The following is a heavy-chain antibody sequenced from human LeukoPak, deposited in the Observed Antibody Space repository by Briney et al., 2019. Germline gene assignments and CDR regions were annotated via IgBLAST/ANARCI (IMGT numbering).Heavy chain of an antibody. J-gene: IGHJ6*02. D-gene: IGHD2-21*02. CDR3: SRGRKVVVTAIHSNYYYYGIDV. CDR2: MNPNSGNT. Sequence: ASVKVSCKVSGYTLTELSMHWVRQAPGKGLEWMGWMNPNSGNTGYAQKFQGRVTMTRNTSISTAYMELSSLRSEDTAVYYCSRGRKVVVTAIHSNYYYYGIDVWGQGTTVTVSS. V-gene: IGHV1-8*01. CDR1: GYTLTELS.